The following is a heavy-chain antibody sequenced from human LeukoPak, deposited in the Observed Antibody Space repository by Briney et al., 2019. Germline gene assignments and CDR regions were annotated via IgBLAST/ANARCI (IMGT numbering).Heavy chain of an antibody. CDR3: ARTLLWFGEARGFDY. CDR2: ISSSSSYI. CDR1: GFTFSSYS. Sequence: KAGGSLRLSCAASGFTFSSYSMNWVRQAPGKGLEWVSSISSSSSYIYYADSVKGRFTISRDNAKNSLYLQMNSLRAEDTAVYYCARTLLWFGEARGFDYWGQGTLVTVSS. J-gene: IGHJ4*02. V-gene: IGHV3-21*01. D-gene: IGHD3-10*01.